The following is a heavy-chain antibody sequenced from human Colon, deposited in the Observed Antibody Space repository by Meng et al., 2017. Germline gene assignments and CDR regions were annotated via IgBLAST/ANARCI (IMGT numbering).Heavy chain of an antibody. D-gene: IGHD5-12*01. CDR2: INHSGST. V-gene: IGHV4-34*01. CDR3: ARGRYSGYLP. Sequence: VQLQQVAAGLLKPSATLSLTGAVYGGSFSGYYWSWIRQPPGKGLEWIGEINHSGSTNYNPSLKSRVTISVDTSKNQFSLKLSSVTAADTAVYYCARGRYSGYLPWGQGTLVTVSS. J-gene: IGHJ5*02. CDR1: GGSFSGYY.